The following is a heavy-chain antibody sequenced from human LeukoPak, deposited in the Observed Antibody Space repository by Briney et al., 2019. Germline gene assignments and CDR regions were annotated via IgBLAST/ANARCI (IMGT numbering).Heavy chain of an antibody. V-gene: IGHV4-59*01. CDR2: IYYSGST. CDR1: GGFTSSNY. D-gene: IGHD3-3*01. J-gene: IGHJ4*02. Sequence: SETLSLTCTVSGGFTSSNYWSWIRQPPGKGLEWIGYIYYSGSTNYNPSLKSRVTIPVDTSKNQFSLKLSSVTAADTAVYYCAGAIPDPPALESLYLDYWGQGTLVTVSS. CDR3: AGAIPDPPALESLYLDY.